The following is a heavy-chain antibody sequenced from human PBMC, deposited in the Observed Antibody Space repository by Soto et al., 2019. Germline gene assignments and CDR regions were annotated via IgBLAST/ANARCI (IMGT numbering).Heavy chain of an antibody. D-gene: IGHD2-15*01. CDR1: PITVYNFAA. CDR2: ISGRGDHR. V-gene: IGHV3-23*01. J-gene: IGHJ4*02. Sequence: EMQLLESGGGLGQPGGSLRLSCVASPITVYNFAAMSWVRQTPERGLEWVSTISGRGDHRYYADSVKGRFTISRDNSKKSLYLQMHSLRVEDTAVYFCARSRGGGFDDYFDHWGQGTLVTVSS. CDR3: ARSRGGGFDDYFDH.